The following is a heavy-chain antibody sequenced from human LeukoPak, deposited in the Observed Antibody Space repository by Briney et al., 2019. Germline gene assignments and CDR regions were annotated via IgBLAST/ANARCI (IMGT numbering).Heavy chain of an antibody. CDR2: IYYSGST. V-gene: IGHV4-39*07. Sequence: SETLSLTCTVSGGSISSSSYYWGWLRQPPGKGLEWIGNIYYSGSTYYNPSLKSRVTISVDTPKNQFSLKLSSVTAADTAVYHCARTPSAYCSGGNCYPGHFDYWGQGTLVTVSS. D-gene: IGHD2-15*01. CDR3: ARTPSAYCSGGNCYPGHFDY. J-gene: IGHJ4*02. CDR1: GGSISSSSYY.